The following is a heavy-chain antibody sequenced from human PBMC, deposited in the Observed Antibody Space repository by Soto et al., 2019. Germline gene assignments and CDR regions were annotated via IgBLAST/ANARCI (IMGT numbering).Heavy chain of an antibody. Sequence: EVQLVESGGGLVQPGRSLRLSCAASGFTFDDYAMHWVRQAPGKGLEWVSSINWNSDTISYADSVKGRFTISRDNAKNSLYLQMNSLRAEDTASYYCTKDIVPTMLGAFDMWGQGTMVTISS. J-gene: IGHJ3*02. CDR1: GFTFDDYA. V-gene: IGHV3-9*01. CDR3: TKDIVPTMLGAFDM. CDR2: INWNSDTI. D-gene: IGHD5-12*01.